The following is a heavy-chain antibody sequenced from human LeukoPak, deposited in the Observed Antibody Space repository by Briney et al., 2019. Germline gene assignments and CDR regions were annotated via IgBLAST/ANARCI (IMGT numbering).Heavy chain of an antibody. Sequence: GGSLRLSRAASGFTFSSYEMNWVRQAPGKGLEWVSYISSSGSTIYYADSVKGRFTISRDNAKNSLYLQMNSLRAEDTAVYYCARASGGYSYYFDYWGQGTLVTVSS. CDR3: ARASGGYSYYFDY. J-gene: IGHJ4*02. CDR1: GFTFSSYE. D-gene: IGHD5-18*01. V-gene: IGHV3-48*03. CDR2: ISSSGSTI.